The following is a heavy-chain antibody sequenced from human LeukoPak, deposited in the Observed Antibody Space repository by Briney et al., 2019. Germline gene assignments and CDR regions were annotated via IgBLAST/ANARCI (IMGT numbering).Heavy chain of an antibody. V-gene: IGHV4-34*01. D-gene: IGHD6-13*01. CDR3: ARGEGSSSWYLDRANDY. CDR2: INHSGST. Sequence: PSETLSLTCAVYGGSFSGYYWSWIRQPPGKGLEWIGEINHSGSTNYNPSLKSRVTISVDTSKNQFSLKLSSVTAEDTAVYYCARGEGSSSWYLDRANDYWGQGTLVTVSS. J-gene: IGHJ4*02. CDR1: GGSFSGYY.